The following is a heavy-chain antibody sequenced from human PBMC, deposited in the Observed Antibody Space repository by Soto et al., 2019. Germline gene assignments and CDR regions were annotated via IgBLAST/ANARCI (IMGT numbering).Heavy chain of an antibody. CDR2: IYYSGST. J-gene: IGHJ4*02. V-gene: IGHV4-39*01. Sequence: SETLSLTNTVSGGSIRSSSYYWGWIRQPPGKGLEWIGSIYYSGSTYYNPSLKSRVTISVDTSKNQFSLKLSSVTAADTAVYYCARPSPRGGMVIFDYWGQGTLVTVSS. CDR1: GGSIRSSSYY. D-gene: IGHD2-21*01. CDR3: ARPSPRGGMVIFDY.